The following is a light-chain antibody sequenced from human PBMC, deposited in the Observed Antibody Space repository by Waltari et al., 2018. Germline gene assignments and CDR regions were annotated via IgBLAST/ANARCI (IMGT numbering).Light chain of an antibody. CDR3: CSYAGSSTFL. CDR1: SSDVGSYNL. Sequence: QSALTQPASVSGSPGQSITISCPGTSSDVGSYNLFSWNQQTAGKAPKLMIYELNKRPSGVSNRFSGSKSGNTASLTISGLQAEDEADYYCCSYAGSSTFLFGGGTKLTVL. J-gene: IGLJ2*01. CDR2: ELN. V-gene: IGLV2-23*02.